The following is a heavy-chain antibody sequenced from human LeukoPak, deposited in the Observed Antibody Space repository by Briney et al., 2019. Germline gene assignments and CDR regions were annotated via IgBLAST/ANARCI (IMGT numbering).Heavy chain of an antibody. Sequence: ASVKVSCKASGYTFTGYYMHWARQAPGQGLEWMGWINPNSGGTNYAQKFQGRVTMTRDTSISTAYMELSRLRSDDTAVYYCARGLHCSSTSCCTYGYWGQGTLVTVSS. CDR2: INPNSGGT. CDR3: ARGLHCSSTSCCTYGY. CDR1: GYTFTGYY. J-gene: IGHJ4*02. D-gene: IGHD2-2*02. V-gene: IGHV1-2*02.